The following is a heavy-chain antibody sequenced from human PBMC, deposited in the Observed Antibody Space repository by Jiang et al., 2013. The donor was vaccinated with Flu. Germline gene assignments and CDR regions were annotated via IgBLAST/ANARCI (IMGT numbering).Heavy chain of an antibody. V-gene: IGHV1-24*01. D-gene: IGHD3-16*01. CDR1: ELS. Sequence: ELSMHWVRQAPGKGLEWVGGLDHEDGETIYAQRFQGRVTMTEDTSTNTAYMELTSLRYEDTAVYYCAVGGAPVYWGQGTRVIVSS. J-gene: IGHJ4*02. CDR2: LDHEDGET. CDR3: AVGGAPVY.